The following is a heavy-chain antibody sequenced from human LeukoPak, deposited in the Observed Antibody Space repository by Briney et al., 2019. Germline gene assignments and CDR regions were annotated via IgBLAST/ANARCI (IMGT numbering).Heavy chain of an antibody. J-gene: IGHJ5*02. CDR1: GGSISSYY. D-gene: IGHD4-17*01. Sequence: SETLSLTCTVSGGSISSYYWSWIRQPAGKGLEWIGRIYTSGSTNYNPSLKSRVTMSVDTSKNQFSLKLSSVTAADTAVYYCARAFLPESTVTTRYNWFDPWGQGTLVTVSS. V-gene: IGHV4-4*07. CDR2: IYTSGST. CDR3: ARAFLPESTVTTRYNWFDP.